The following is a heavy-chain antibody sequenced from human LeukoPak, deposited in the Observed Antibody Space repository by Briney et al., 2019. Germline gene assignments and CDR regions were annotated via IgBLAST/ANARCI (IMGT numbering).Heavy chain of an antibody. CDR1: GFTFDDYA. CDR2: IWYDGSNK. D-gene: IGHD2-15*01. V-gene: IGHV3-33*08. CDR3: ARDSHCSGGTCYSRY. J-gene: IGHJ4*02. Sequence: GGSLRLSCAASGFTFDDYAMHWVRQAPGKGLEWVAVIWYDGSNKYYADSVKGRFTISRDNSKNTLYLQMNSLRAEDTAVYYCARDSHCSGGTCYSRYWGQGTLVTVSS.